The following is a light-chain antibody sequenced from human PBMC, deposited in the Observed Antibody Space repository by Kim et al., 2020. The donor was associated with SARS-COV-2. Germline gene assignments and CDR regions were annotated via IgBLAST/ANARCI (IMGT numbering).Light chain of an antibody. J-gene: IGLJ2*01. V-gene: IGLV1-40*01. CDR1: SSNIGANHD. CDR3: QSYDNLLGGLI. Sequence: QSVLTQPPSVSGAPGQTVTISCTGSSSNIGANHDVHWYQQFPGSAPKLLIYGNSNRPSGVPDRFSGSTSGTSASLAITGLRADDEADYYCQSYDNLLGGLIFGGGTQLTVL. CDR2: GNS.